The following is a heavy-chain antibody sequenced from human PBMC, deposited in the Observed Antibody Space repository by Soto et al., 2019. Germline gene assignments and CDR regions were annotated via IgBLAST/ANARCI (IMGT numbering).Heavy chain of an antibody. CDR3: ARAPLRTAIPKDAFDI. Sequence: QLQLQESGPGLVKPSETLSLNCSVSGGSFSNSYWTWIRQPAGKRLEWIGRIYTSGSTTYNPSLKGRVTLSLDTSKSQFSLRLTSVTAADTAVYYCARAPLRTAIPKDAFDIWGQGTMVTVSS. CDR1: GGSFSNSY. V-gene: IGHV4-4*07. CDR2: IYTSGST. J-gene: IGHJ3*02. D-gene: IGHD2-21*02.